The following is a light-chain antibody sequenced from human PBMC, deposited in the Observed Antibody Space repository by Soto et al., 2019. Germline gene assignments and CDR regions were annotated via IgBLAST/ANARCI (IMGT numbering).Light chain of an antibody. V-gene: IGKV1-39*01. CDR1: QSISNF. CDR2: GAS. Sequence: DIQMTQSPSSLSASVGDGVTITCRASQSISNFLNWYQQKPGKAPKLLIYGASTLQSGVPSRFSGGGSGTDFTLTISSLQPEDFATYYCQQTYSTPGYTFAQGTKLEIK. J-gene: IGKJ2*01. CDR3: QQTYSTPGYT.